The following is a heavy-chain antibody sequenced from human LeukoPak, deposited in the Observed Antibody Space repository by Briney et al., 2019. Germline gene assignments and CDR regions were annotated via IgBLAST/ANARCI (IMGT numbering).Heavy chain of an antibody. D-gene: IGHD2-15*01. V-gene: IGHV3-23*01. J-gene: IGHJ4*02. CDR3: AKVVPRYCSGGSCYPDY. CDR2: ISGSGDNT. Sequence: PGGSLRLSCAASRFTFSNYAMSWVRQAPGKGLEWVSAISGSGDNTYYADSVRGRFTISRDNSKNTLYLQMNSLRAEDTAVYYCAKVVPRYCSGGSCYPDYWGQGTLVTVSS. CDR1: RFTFSNYA.